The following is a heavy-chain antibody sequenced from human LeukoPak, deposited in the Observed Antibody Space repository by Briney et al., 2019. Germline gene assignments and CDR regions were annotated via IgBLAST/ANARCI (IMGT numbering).Heavy chain of an antibody. D-gene: IGHD3-22*01. J-gene: IGHJ4*02. Sequence: GASVKVSCKASGYTVTGYYMHWVRQAPGQGLEWMGWINPNSGDTNYAQKFQGRVTMTMDTSISTAYMELSKLRSDDTAVYYCARDGAWGYYDTSGYDYWGQGTLVTVSS. CDR2: INPNSGDT. CDR3: ARDGAWGYYDTSGYDY. V-gene: IGHV1-2*02. CDR1: GYTVTGYY.